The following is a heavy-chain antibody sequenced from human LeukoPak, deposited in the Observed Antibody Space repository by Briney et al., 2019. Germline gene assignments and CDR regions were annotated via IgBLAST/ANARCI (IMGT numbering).Heavy chain of an antibody. CDR1: GFTFSGSA. V-gene: IGHV3-73*01. J-gene: IGHJ4*02. Sequence: GGSLRLSCAASGFTFSGSALHWVRQASGKGLEWVGRIRSEGYTYATAYAASVKGRFTISRDDSKNTAYLQMNSLRAEDTAVYYCARDPTVAEAWWGQGTQVTVSS. CDR3: ARDPTVAEAW. CDR2: IRSEGYTYAT. D-gene: IGHD6-13*01.